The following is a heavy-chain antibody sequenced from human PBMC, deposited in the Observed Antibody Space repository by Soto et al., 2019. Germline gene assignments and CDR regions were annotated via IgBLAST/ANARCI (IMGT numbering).Heavy chain of an antibody. Sequence: GGSLRLSCAASGFAFSNYAMGWVRQAPGKGLEWVSSISTSVGATYYADSGKGRFTISRDDSKDTLDLQMDSLRAEDSAVYYCAKDRTVAARNFDYWGQGTQVTVSS. J-gene: IGHJ4*02. V-gene: IGHV3-23*01. CDR3: AKDRTVAARNFDY. CDR1: GFAFSNYA. D-gene: IGHD6-6*01. CDR2: ISTSVGAT.